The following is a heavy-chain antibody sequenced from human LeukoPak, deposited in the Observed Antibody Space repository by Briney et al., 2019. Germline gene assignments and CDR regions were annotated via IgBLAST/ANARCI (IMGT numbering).Heavy chain of an antibody. V-gene: IGHV3-23*01. J-gene: IGHJ6*02. Sequence: PGGSLRLSCAASGFTFSSYAMSWVRQAPGKGLEWVSTISSSAYSTYYADPVKGRLTISRDNSKNTLYLQMNSLRVEDTAVYYCARVSGDYYYYGMDVWGQGTTVTVSS. CDR1: GFTFSSYA. CDR3: ARVSGDYYYYGMDV. D-gene: IGHD3-10*01. CDR2: ISSSAYST.